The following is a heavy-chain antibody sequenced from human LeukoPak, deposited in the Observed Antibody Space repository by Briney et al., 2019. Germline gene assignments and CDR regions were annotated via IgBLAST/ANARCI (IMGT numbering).Heavy chain of an antibody. D-gene: IGHD6-13*01. V-gene: IGHV4-31*03. Sequence: SQTLSLTCTVSGGSISSGGYYWSWIRQHPGKGLEWIGYIYYSGSTYYNPSLKSRVTISVDTSKNQFSLKLSSVTAADTAVYYCARVEVAAAQFDPWGQGTLVTVSS. CDR1: GGSISSGGYY. CDR2: IYYSGST. J-gene: IGHJ5*02. CDR3: ARVEVAAAQFDP.